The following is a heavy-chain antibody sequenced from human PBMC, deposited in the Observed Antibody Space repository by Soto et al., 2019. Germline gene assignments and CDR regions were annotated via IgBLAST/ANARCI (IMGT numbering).Heavy chain of an antibody. Sequence: QVHLVQSGAEVKKPGASVKVSCKGSGYAFTTYGITWVRQAPGQGLEWMGWISAHNGNTNYAQKLQGRFTVTRDTSTSTAYMELRGLRSDDTAVYYCARGRYGDYWGQGALVTVSS. CDR2: ISAHNGNT. D-gene: IGHD1-1*01. J-gene: IGHJ4*02. CDR3: ARGRYGDY. CDR1: GYAFTTYG. V-gene: IGHV1-18*01.